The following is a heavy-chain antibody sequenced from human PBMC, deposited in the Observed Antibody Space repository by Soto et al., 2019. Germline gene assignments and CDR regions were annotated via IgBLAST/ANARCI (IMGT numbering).Heavy chain of an antibody. CDR2: IFSNDEK. Sequence: QVTLKESGPVLVKPTETLTLTCTVSGFSRSNARMGVSWIRQPPGKALEWLAHIFSNDEKSYSTSLKSRLTISKDTSKSQLVLTMTTIEPVDTATYYCARIRTIPKYSSSWYSYFDYWGQGTLVTVSS. V-gene: IGHV2-26*01. CDR1: GFSRSNARMG. CDR3: ARIRTIPKYSSSWYSYFDY. J-gene: IGHJ4*02. D-gene: IGHD6-13*01.